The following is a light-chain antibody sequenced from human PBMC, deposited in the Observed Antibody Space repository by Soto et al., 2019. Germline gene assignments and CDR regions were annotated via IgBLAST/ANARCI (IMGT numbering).Light chain of an antibody. Sequence: EIVLTQSPGTLSLSPCERATLSCRASQNVDSNYLAWYQQKPGQAPRIIIFGASGRATGIPDRFSGSGSGTDFTLTISSLEPEDFAVYYCQQYGSLSWTFGQGTKVDIK. J-gene: IGKJ1*01. CDR1: QNVDSNY. CDR3: QQYGSLSWT. CDR2: GAS. V-gene: IGKV3-20*01.